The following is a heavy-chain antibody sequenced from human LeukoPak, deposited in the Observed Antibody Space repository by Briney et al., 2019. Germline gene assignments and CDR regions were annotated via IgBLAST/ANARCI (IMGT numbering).Heavy chain of an antibody. V-gene: IGHV1-18*01. Sequence: ASVKVSCKTSGYTFGSYGITWVRQAPGQGLEWMGWISGYNGNTNYAQKAQGRVTMTTDTSTSTAYMELRSLRSDDTAVYYCARDGAYHDSSGSYYAVGDDYWGQGTLVTVSS. D-gene: IGHD3-22*01. CDR1: GYTFGSYG. CDR2: ISGYNGNT. CDR3: ARDGAYHDSSGSYYAVGDDY. J-gene: IGHJ4*02.